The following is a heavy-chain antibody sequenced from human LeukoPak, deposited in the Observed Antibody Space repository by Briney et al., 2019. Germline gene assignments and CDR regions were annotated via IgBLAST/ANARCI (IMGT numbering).Heavy chain of an antibody. CDR1: GFTFSGYA. D-gene: IGHD3-10*01. V-gene: IGHV3-30*04. CDR3: ARDLGGEDYYGMDV. Sequence: PGGSLRLSCAASGFTFSGYAMHWVRQAPGKGLEWVAVISYDGSNKYYADSVKGRFTISRDNSKNTLYLQMNSLRAEDTAVYYCARDLGGEDYYGMDVWGQGTTVTVSS. CDR2: ISYDGSNK. J-gene: IGHJ6*02.